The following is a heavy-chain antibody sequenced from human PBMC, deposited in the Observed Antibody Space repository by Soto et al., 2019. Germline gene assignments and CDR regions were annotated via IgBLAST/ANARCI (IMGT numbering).Heavy chain of an antibody. Sequence: QVQLVQSGAEVKKPGASVKVSCKASGYTFTSFGISWVRRAPGQGREWLGWISAYNGNTTNAQKFQGRVTMITDTSTRTAYMELRSLRSDDTAVYYCARDLGGSYYAPVDYWGQGTLVTVSS. D-gene: IGHD1-26*01. CDR2: ISAYNGNT. CDR1: GYTFTSFG. V-gene: IGHV1-18*01. CDR3: ARDLGGSYYAPVDY. J-gene: IGHJ4*02.